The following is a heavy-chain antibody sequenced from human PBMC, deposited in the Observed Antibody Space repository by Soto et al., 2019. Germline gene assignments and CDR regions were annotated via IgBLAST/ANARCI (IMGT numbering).Heavy chain of an antibody. Sequence: EVQLVESGGGLVQAGGSLMLSCAASGFTVSNYWMVCVRQAPLKGLVWVSRIIGDGLYTTYADSVKGRFTISRDNAKNTVYLQMNRLRVEDTAVYYSARVILGSGTANDHWGQGTLVTVSS. CDR3: ARVILGSGTANDH. J-gene: IGHJ4*02. D-gene: IGHD3-10*01. V-gene: IGHV3-74*03. CDR1: GFTVSNYW. CDR2: IIGDGLYT.